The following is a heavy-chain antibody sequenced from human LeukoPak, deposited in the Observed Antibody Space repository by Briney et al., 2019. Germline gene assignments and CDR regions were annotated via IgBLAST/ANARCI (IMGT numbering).Heavy chain of an antibody. CDR1: GGTFSSYA. CDR3: ARVTGQYELGSLFDY. V-gene: IGHV1-69*01. Sequence: ASVKVSCKASGGTFSSYAISWVRQAPGQGLEWMGGIIPIFGTANYAQKFQGRVTITADESTSTAYMELSSLRSEDTAVYYCARVTGQYELGSLFDYWGQGTLVTVSS. D-gene: IGHD7-27*01. J-gene: IGHJ4*02. CDR2: IIPIFGTA.